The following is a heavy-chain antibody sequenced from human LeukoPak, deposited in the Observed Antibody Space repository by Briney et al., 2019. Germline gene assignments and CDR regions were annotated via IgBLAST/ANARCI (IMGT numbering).Heavy chain of an antibody. CDR3: ARGGVNYDILTGYWGDAFDI. CDR2: ISISGTTI. D-gene: IGHD3-9*01. J-gene: IGHJ3*02. CDR1: GFTLSSYE. V-gene: IGHV3-48*03. Sequence: GGSLRLSCAASGFTLSSYEVNWVRQAPGKGLEWVSYISISGTTIYYADSVKGRFTISRDNAKNSLYLQMNSLRDEDTAVYYCARGGVNYDILTGYWGDAFDIWGQGTMVTVSS.